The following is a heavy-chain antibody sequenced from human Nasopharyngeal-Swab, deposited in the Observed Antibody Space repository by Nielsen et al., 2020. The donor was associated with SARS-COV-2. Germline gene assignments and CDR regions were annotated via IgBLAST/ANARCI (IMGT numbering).Heavy chain of an antibody. J-gene: IGHJ2*01. CDR3: ARDRGYNWNYLRYWYFDL. D-gene: IGHD1-7*01. Sequence: LRLSCAVSGGSISSGGYSWSWIRQPPGKGLEWIGYIYHSGSTYYNPSLKSRVTISVDTSKNQFSLKLSSVTAADTAVYYCARDRGYNWNYLRYWYFDLWGRGTLVTVSS. V-gene: IGHV4-30-2*05. CDR1: GGSISSGGYS. CDR2: IYHSGST.